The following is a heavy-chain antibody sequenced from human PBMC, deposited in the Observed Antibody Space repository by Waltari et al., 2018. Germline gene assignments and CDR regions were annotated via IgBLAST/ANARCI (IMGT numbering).Heavy chain of an antibody. D-gene: IGHD1-26*01. CDR2: IYYSGST. CDR3: ARPRLGYSGGYYFDY. V-gene: IGHV4-39*01. J-gene: IGHJ4*02. Sequence: QLQLQESGPGLVKPSETLSLTCTVPGGSITSSSYYWGWIRQPPGKGLEWIGSIYYSGSTYYNPSLKSRLTISVDTSKNQFSLKVSSVTAADTAVYYCARPRLGYSGGYYFDYWGQGTLVTVSS. CDR1: GGSITSSSYY.